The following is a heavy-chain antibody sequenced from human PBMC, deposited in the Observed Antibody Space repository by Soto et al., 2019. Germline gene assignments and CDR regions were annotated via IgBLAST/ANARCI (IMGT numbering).Heavy chain of an antibody. CDR2: IYYTGNT. J-gene: IGHJ1*01. V-gene: IGHV4-31*03. D-gene: IGHD4-17*01. CDR1: GGSISSGGYF. CDR3: ARGRATVETTESFQH. Sequence: QVQLQESGPGLVKPSQTLSLTCTVSGGSISSGGYFWSWIRQHPGTGLEWLGHIYYTGNTYNNPSLTGRVTISIDMSKNQFSLKLSSVTAADTAVYYCARGRATVETTESFQHWGQGTLVTVSS.